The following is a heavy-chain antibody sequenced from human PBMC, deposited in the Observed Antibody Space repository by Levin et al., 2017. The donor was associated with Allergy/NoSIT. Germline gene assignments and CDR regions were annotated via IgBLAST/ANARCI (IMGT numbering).Heavy chain of an antibody. CDR2: IHSDTTIT. CDR3: VRGGCSSTSCLDY. V-gene: IGHV3-74*01. D-gene: IGHD2-2*01. Sequence: GGSLRLSCAASGFTFSPYYMHWVRQAPGKGLAWVSNIHSDTTITNYADSVKGRFTISRDNAKNTLYLQMNSLRAEDTAVYYCVRGGCSSTSCLDYWGQGTVVTVSS. J-gene: IGHJ4*02. CDR1: GFTFSPYY.